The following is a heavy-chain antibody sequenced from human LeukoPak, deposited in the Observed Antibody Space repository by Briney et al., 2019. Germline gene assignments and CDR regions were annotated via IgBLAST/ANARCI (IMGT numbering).Heavy chain of an antibody. Sequence: KPSETLSLTCAVYGGSFSGYYWSWIRQPPGKGLEWIGEINHSGGTNYNPSLKSRVTISVDTSKNQFSLKLSSVTAADTAVYYCARGAGLPGLRYFDWLLSPLMDVWGQGTTVTVSS. D-gene: IGHD3-9*01. V-gene: IGHV4-34*01. CDR2: INHSGGT. CDR3: ARGAGLPGLRYFDWLLSPLMDV. J-gene: IGHJ6*02. CDR1: GGSFSGYY.